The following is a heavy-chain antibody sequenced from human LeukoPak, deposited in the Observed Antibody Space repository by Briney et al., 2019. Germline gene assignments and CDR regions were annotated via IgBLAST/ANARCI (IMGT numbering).Heavy chain of an antibody. CDR1: GYTFTSYG. Sequence: GASVKVSCKASGYTFTSYGISWVRQAPGQGLEWMGWISAYNGNSNYAQKLQGRVTMTTDTSTSTAYMELRSLRSDDTAVYYCAREDLWFGESPVDPWGQGTLVTVSS. D-gene: IGHD3-10*01. V-gene: IGHV1-18*01. CDR2: ISAYNGNS. J-gene: IGHJ5*02. CDR3: AREDLWFGESPVDP.